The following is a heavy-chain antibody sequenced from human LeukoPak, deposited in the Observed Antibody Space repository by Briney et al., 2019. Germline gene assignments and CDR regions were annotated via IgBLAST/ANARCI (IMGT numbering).Heavy chain of an antibody. Sequence: PGGSLRLSCAASGFTFSSYGMRWVRQAPGKGLEWVSSISSSSSYIYYADSVKGRFTISRDNAKNSLYLQMNSLRAEDTAVYYCARLPAATARGDAFDIWGQGTMVTVSS. CDR1: GFTFSSYG. CDR3: ARLPAATARGDAFDI. V-gene: IGHV3-21*01. J-gene: IGHJ3*02. D-gene: IGHD2-2*01. CDR2: ISSSSSYI.